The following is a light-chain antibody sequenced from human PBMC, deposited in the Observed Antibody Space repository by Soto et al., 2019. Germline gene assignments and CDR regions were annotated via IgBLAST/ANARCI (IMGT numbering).Light chain of an antibody. CDR3: QQTLNTFST. V-gene: IGKV1-39*01. J-gene: IGKJ3*01. CDR1: QNILKH. CDR2: GAS. Sequence: IQLTQSPSSLSASVGDRVTITCRTSQNILKHLNWYQQKPGKVPKILIYGASTLHNGVPSRFSAGGSGSLFTLTISNLQPDDFATYYCQQTLNTFSTFGPGT.